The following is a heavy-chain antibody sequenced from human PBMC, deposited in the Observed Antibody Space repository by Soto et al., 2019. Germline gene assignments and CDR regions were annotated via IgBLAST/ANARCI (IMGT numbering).Heavy chain of an antibody. Sequence: EGQLVESGGGLVQPGRSLRLSCVASGFSFDHYAMHWVRQAPGKGLEWVAGISWNSGTKDYGNSVKGRFSISRDNAQKTLHLQVKSLGPEDTAIYYWGRESEQVRPVAILGTSFDIGGQGTLVTVSP. J-gene: IGHJ3*02. CDR3: GRESEQVRPVAILGTSFDI. D-gene: IGHD2-2*01. CDR2: ISWNSGTK. V-gene: IGHV3-9*01. CDR1: GFSFDHYA.